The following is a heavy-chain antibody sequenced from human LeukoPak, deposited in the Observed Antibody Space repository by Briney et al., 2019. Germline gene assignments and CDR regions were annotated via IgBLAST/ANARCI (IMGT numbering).Heavy chain of an antibody. Sequence: PSETLSLTCTVSGGSISSYYWSWIRQPPGKGLEWIGYLYYSGSTNYNPSLKSRVTISADTSKNQFSLKLSSVTAADTAVYYCARDRGTWNDDGFDYWGQGTLVTVSS. D-gene: IGHD1-1*01. J-gene: IGHJ4*02. CDR3: ARDRGTWNDDGFDY. CDR1: GGSISSYY. CDR2: LYYSGST. V-gene: IGHV4-59*12.